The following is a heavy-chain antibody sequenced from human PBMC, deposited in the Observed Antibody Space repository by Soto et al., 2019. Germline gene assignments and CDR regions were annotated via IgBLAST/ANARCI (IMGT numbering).Heavy chain of an antibody. V-gene: IGHV1-46*01. Sequence: GASVKVSCKASGYTFTSYYMHWVRQAPGQGLEWMGIINPSGGSTGYAQKFQGRVTMTRNTSTSTAYMELSSLRSEDTAVYYCARGLGYDYIWGSYRWLAIWGQGTMVTVSS. CDR1: GYTFTSYY. CDR2: INPSGGST. J-gene: IGHJ3*02. D-gene: IGHD3-16*02. CDR3: ARGLGYDYIWGSYRWLAI.